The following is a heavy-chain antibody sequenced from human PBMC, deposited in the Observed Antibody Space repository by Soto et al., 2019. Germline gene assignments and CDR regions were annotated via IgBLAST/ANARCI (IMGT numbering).Heavy chain of an antibody. J-gene: IGHJ4*02. D-gene: IGHD3-10*01. CDR3: ARHVWFGELNLDY. CDR1: GGSISSYY. CDR2: IYYSGST. Sequence: SETLSLTCTVSGGSISSYYWSWIRQPPGKGLEWIGYIYYSGSTNYNPSLKSRVTISVDTSKNQFSLKLSSVTAADTAVYYCARHVWFGELNLDYWGQGTLVTVSS. V-gene: IGHV4-59*08.